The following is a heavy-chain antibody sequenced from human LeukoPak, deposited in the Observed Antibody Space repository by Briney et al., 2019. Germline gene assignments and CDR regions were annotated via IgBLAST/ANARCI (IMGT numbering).Heavy chain of an antibody. CDR2: IYYSGST. CDR3: ARELTGDLVDWFDP. D-gene: IGHD7-27*01. V-gene: IGHV4-61*01. CDR1: GGSISSSSYY. J-gene: IGHJ5*02. Sequence: SETLSLTCTVSGGSISSSSYYWGWIRQPPGKGLEWIGYIYYSGSTNYNPSLKSRVTISVDTSKNQFSLKLSSVTAADTAVYYCARELTGDLVDWFDPWGQGTLVTVSS.